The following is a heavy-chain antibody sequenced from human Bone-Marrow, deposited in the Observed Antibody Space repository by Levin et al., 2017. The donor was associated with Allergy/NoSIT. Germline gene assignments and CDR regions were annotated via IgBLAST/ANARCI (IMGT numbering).Heavy chain of an antibody. D-gene: IGHD6-25*01. V-gene: IGHV5-51*01. Sequence: PGESLKISCQGSGYDFTKNWIGWVRQKSGKGLEWMGILFPGDSEVRYSPSFQGHVTMSADTSISTAYLQWNSLKDADTAMYFCARLSREYCSGTACLYWYFDLWGRGTLVSVSS. CDR3: ARLSREYCSGTACLYWYFDL. CDR2: LFPGDSEV. J-gene: IGHJ2*01. CDR1: GYDFTKNW.